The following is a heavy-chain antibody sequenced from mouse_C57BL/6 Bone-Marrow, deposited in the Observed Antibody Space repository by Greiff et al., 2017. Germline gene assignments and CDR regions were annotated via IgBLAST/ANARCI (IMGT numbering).Heavy chain of an antibody. V-gene: IGHV5-6*02. J-gene: IGHJ1*03. Sequence: EVMLVESGGDLVKPGGSLKLSCAASGFTFSSYGMSWVRQTPDKRLEWVATISSGGSYTYYPDSVKGRFTISRDNAKNTLYLQMSSLKSEDTAMYYCARLGHWYFDVWGTGTTVTVSS. CDR1: GFTFSSYG. CDR2: ISSGGSYT. CDR3: ARLGHWYFDV.